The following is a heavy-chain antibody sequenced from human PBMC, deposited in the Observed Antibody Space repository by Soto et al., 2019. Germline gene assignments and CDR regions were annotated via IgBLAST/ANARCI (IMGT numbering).Heavy chain of an antibody. CDR3: AKTYTVAGVDY. CDR1: GFTFSSYG. D-gene: IGHD6-19*01. J-gene: IGHJ4*02. V-gene: IGHV3-30*18. CDR2: ISYDGSNK. Sequence: QVQLVESGGGVVQPGRSLRLSCAASGFTFSSYGMHWVRQAPGKGLEWVAVISYDGSNKYYADSVKGRFTISRDNSKNTLYLQMNSLRAEDTAVYYCAKTYTVAGVDYWGQGTLVTGSS.